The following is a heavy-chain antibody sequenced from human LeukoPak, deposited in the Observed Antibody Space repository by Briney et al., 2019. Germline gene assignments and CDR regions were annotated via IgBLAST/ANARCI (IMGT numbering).Heavy chain of an antibody. Sequence: ASVKVSCKASGYTFTSYYMHWVRQAPGQGLEWMGIINSSGGSTSYAQKFQGRVTMTRDTSTSTVYMELSSLRSEDTAAYYCASGSRGVGATTDAFDIWGQGTMVTVSS. CDR1: GYTFTSYY. D-gene: IGHD1-26*01. CDR3: ASGSRGVGATTDAFDI. J-gene: IGHJ3*02. V-gene: IGHV1-46*01. CDR2: INSSGGST.